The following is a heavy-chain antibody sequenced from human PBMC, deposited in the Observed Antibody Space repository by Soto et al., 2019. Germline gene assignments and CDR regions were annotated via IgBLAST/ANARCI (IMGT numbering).Heavy chain of an antibody. CDR3: ARVQGVFGVVIDAFHI. CDR1: GYTFTSYG. D-gene: IGHD3-3*01. CDR2: ISAYNGNT. V-gene: IGHV1-18*01. J-gene: IGHJ3*02. Sequence: GASVKVSCKASGYTFTSYGISWVRQAPGQGLEWMGWISAYNGNTNYAQKLQGRVTMTTDSSTSTAYMELRSLRSDDTAVYYCARVQGVFGVVIDAFHIWGQGTMVTVSS.